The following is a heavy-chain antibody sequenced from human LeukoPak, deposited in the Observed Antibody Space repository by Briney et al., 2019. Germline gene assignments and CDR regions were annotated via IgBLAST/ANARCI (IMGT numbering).Heavy chain of an antibody. CDR1: GYNFTAYY. J-gene: IGHJ4*02. CDR2: INPNTGGT. CDR3: ARGAYHDY. Sequence: VASVKVSCKASGYNFTAYYMHWLRQAPGQGLEWMGWINPNTGGTSYAQKFQGRVTMTRDTSISTDYMELTSLRSDDTAVYYCARGAYHDYWGQGTLVTVSS. V-gene: IGHV1-2*02.